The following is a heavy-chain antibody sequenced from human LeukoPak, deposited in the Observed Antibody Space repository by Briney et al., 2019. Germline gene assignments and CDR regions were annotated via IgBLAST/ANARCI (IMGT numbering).Heavy chain of an antibody. CDR1: GFNFATSA. Sequence: ASVKVSCKASGFNFATSAVQWVRQARGQRHEWIGWIVVGSGHTNYAQKFQERVSITRDMSTSTAYMEVSSLRSEDTAVYYCAATLTMTTGSSYYGMDVWGQGTTVTVSS. D-gene: IGHD4-17*01. V-gene: IGHV1-58*01. J-gene: IGHJ6*02. CDR3: AATLTMTTGSSYYGMDV. CDR2: IVVGSGHT.